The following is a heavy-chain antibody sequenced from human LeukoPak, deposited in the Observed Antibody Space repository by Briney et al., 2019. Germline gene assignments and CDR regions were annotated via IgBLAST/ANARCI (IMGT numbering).Heavy chain of an antibody. J-gene: IGHJ4*02. V-gene: IGHV3-9*01. CDR2: ISWNSGNI. CDR1: GFTFDDYA. Sequence: GGSLRLSCAVSGFTFDDYAMHWVRHAPGKGLEWVSGISWNSGNIAYADSVKGRFTMSRDNAKNSLYLQMNSLRTEDTALYYCAKDGRRPYYDSSGAYFDYWGQGTLVTVSS. D-gene: IGHD3-22*01. CDR3: AKDGRRPYYDSSGAYFDY.